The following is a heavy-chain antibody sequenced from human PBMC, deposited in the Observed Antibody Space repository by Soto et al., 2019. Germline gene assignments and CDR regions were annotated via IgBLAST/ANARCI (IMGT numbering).Heavy chain of an antibody. Sequence: ASVKVSCKASGYTFTGYYMHWVRQAPGQGLEWMGWINPNSGGTNYAQKFQGWVTVTRDTSISAAYMELSRLRSDDTAVYYCARELGCGGDCYPQRMYSYSCTLVWGEAPIVTXSS. CDR2: INPNSGGT. D-gene: IGHD2-21*02. V-gene: IGHV1-2*04. CDR3: ARELGCGGDCYPQRMYSYSCTLV. CDR1: GYTFTGYY. J-gene: IGHJ6*04.